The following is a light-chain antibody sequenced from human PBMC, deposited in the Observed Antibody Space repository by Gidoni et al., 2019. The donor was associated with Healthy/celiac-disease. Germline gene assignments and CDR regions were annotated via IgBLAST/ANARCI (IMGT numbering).Light chain of an antibody. CDR2: EVS. CDR1: SSAVGSYNL. J-gene: IGLJ2*01. Sequence: QSALTQPASVSGSPGQSITISCTGTSSAVGSYNLVSWYQKHPGKAHKLMIYEVSKRPSGVSNRFSGSKSGNTASLTISGLQAEDEADYYCCSYAGSSTVVFGGGTKLTVL. CDR3: CSYAGSSTVV. V-gene: IGLV2-23*02.